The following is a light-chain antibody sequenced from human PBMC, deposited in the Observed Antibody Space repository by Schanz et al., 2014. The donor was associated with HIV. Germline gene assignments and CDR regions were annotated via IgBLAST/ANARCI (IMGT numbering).Light chain of an antibody. Sequence: QSALTQPASVSGSPGQSITISCTGTSADVGSYDLVSWYQQHPGKAPKLMIYEVSKRPSGVPDRFSGSKSGNTASLTISGLQAEDEADYYCGSCSTTNTCTFGGGTKLTVL. CDR2: EVS. CDR3: GSCSTTNTCT. CDR1: SADVGSYDL. V-gene: IGLV2-14*02. J-gene: IGLJ3*02.